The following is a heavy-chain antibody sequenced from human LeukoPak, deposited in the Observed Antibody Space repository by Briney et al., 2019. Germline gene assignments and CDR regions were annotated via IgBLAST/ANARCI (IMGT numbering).Heavy chain of an antibody. J-gene: IGHJ4*02. Sequence: GRSLRLSCAASGFSFNDYNIHWVRQAPGKGLEWVSAISGSDAGTYYADSVKGRFTISRDNSKNTLYLQMNSLRAEDAAVYYCAKASLGRCTGVICYYFDYWGQGTLVTVSS. CDR1: GFSFNDYN. V-gene: IGHV3-23*01. CDR3: AKASLGRCTGVICYYFDY. D-gene: IGHD2-15*01. CDR2: ISGSDAGT.